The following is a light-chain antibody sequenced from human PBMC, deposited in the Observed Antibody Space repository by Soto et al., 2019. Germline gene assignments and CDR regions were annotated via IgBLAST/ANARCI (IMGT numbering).Light chain of an antibody. Sequence: QSVLTQPASVSGSPGQSITISCTGTSSDVGGYNYVSWYQQHPGKAPKLMIYEVSNRPSGVSNRFSGSKSGNTASLTISGLQAEDDADYYCSSYTSSSTPYVFGTGTKVTVL. CDR1: SSDVGGYNY. J-gene: IGLJ1*01. CDR3: SSYTSSSTPYV. CDR2: EVS. V-gene: IGLV2-14*01.